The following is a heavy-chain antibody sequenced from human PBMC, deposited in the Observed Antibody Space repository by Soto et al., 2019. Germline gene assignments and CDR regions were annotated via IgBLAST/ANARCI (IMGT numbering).Heavy chain of an antibody. CDR1: GYSFTTSW. Sequence: PGESLKISCKGSGYSFTTSWIGWVRQMPGKGLEWMGIIYPGDSDTRYSPSFQGQVTISADKSISTAYLQWSSLEASDTAMYYCATPYDYGDVRGGSWGQGTLVTVSS. CDR2: IYPGDSDT. D-gene: IGHD4-17*01. J-gene: IGHJ5*02. CDR3: ATPYDYGDVRGGS. V-gene: IGHV5-51*01.